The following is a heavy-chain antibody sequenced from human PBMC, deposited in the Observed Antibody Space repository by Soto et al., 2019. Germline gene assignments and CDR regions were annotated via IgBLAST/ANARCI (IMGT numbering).Heavy chain of an antibody. CDR3: AKDKLNSNYEYYFDS. V-gene: IGHV3-9*01. D-gene: IGHD4-4*01. J-gene: IGHJ4*02. CDR2: ISWNRGTI. CDR1: GFSFENYA. Sequence: QAGGSLRLSCAASGFSFENYAMHWVRQAPGKGLEWVSGISWNRGTIGYADSVKGRFTISRDNAKNSLYLQMNSLRAEDTALYFCAKDKLNSNYEYYFDSWGQGTLVTVSS.